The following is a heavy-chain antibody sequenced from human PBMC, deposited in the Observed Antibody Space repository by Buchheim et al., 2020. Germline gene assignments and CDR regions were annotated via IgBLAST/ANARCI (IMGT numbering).Heavy chain of an antibody. CDR2: IHQGGDS. Sequence: QLHLQESGSGLVKPSQTLSLTCAVSGGPIFSGGYSWSWIRQPPGKGLEWIGYIHQGGDSYYDPSLKSRATISLDKSKNQFSLKINSVTAADTAVYYCARENSAHFDYWGQGIL. V-gene: IGHV4-30-2*01. CDR3: ARENSAHFDY. J-gene: IGHJ4*02. CDR1: GGPIFSGGYS. D-gene: IGHD1-7*01.